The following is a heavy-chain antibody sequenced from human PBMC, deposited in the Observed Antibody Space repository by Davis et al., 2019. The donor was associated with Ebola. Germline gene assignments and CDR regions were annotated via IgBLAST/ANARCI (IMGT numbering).Heavy chain of an antibody. Sequence: HTGGSLRLSCAASGFTFSSYWMHWVRQAPGKGLVWVSRINSDGSSTSYADSVKGRFTISRDNAKNSLYLQMNSLRAEDTAVYYCARDRESYDFWSGYFDYWGQGTLVTVSS. CDR1: GFTFSSYW. V-gene: IGHV3-74*01. J-gene: IGHJ4*02. D-gene: IGHD3-3*01. CDR3: ARDRESYDFWSGYFDY. CDR2: INSDGSST.